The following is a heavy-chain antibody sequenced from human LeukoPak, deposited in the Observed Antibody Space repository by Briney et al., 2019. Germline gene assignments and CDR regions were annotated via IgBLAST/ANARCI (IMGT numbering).Heavy chain of an antibody. Sequence: GGSLRLSCAASGFTFSSYAMSWVRQAPGKGLEWVSAISGSCGSTYYADSVKGRFTISRDNSKNTLYLQMNSLRAEDTAVYYCAKDLGYCSSTSCLSDYYYYYGMDVWGQGTTVTVSS. CDR1: GFTFSSYA. CDR2: ISGSCGST. CDR3: AKDLGYCSSTSCLSDYYYYYGMDV. D-gene: IGHD2-2*03. J-gene: IGHJ6*02. V-gene: IGHV3-23*01.